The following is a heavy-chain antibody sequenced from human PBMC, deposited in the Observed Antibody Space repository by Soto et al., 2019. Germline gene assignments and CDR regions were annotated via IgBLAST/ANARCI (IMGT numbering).Heavy chain of an antibody. CDR2: IHSSGSI. D-gene: IGHD3-22*01. CDR1: GGSISGDDYY. CDR3: ARDLDGLHDDTSGPFPRPG. V-gene: IGHV4-30-4*01. J-gene: IGHJ1*01. Sequence: SETLSLTCTVSGGSISGDDYYWSWIRQAPGRGLEWIGYIHSSGSIYYNPSLKSRATMSIDTAGNQFSLKVSSVTVADTAVYYCARDLDGLHDDTSGPFPRPGWGQGTLVTVSS.